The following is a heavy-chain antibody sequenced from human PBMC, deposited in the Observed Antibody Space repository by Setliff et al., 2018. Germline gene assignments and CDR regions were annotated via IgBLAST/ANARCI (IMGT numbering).Heavy chain of an antibody. Sequence: PSETLSLTCTVSGGSIMNYFWSWIRQPPGKGLEWVGYVYYTGNTNYNPSLKSRLTISVDPSKNQVSLNLKSVTAADTAVYFCAGATGVTYTWYFEHWGQGSLVTVSS. CDR2: VYYTGNT. V-gene: IGHV4-59*12. CDR3: AGATGVTYTWYFEH. CDR1: GGSIMNYF. D-gene: IGHD2-21*02. J-gene: IGHJ1*01.